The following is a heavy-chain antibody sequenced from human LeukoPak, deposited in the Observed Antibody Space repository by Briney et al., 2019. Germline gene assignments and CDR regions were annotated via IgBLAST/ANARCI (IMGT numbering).Heavy chain of an antibody. CDR1: GFTFSSYG. CDR3: ARGGCAAAGCGMDV. D-gene: IGHD6-13*01. J-gene: IGHJ6*02. CDR2: ISYDGSNK. V-gene: IGHV3-30*03. Sequence: RSLRLSCAASGFTFSSYGMHWARQAPGKGLEWVAVISYDGSNKYYADSVKGRFTISRDNSKNTLYLQMNSLRAEDTAVYYCARGGCAAAGCGMDVWGQGTTVTVSS.